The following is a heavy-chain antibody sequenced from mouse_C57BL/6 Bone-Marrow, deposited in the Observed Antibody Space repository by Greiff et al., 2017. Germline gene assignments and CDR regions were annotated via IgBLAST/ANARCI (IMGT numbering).Heavy chain of an antibody. J-gene: IGHJ3*01. Sequence: QVQLQQPGAELVKPGASVKLSCKASGYTFTSYWMHWVKQRPGQGLEWIGMIHPNSGSTNYNEKFKSKATLTVDKSSSTAYMQLSSLTSEDSAVYYCAIYYGNLACFAYWGQGTLVTVSA. D-gene: IGHD2-1*01. CDR2: IHPNSGST. CDR1: GYTFTSYW. V-gene: IGHV1-64*01. CDR3: AIYYGNLACFAY.